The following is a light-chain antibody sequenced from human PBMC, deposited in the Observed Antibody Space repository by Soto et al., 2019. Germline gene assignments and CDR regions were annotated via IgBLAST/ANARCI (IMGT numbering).Light chain of an antibody. Sequence: EILMTQSPATLSVSPGERATLSCRASHRVNIYIAWYQKRPGQDPRILIYDASTRATDIPARFSGSGSGTEFNLTISRLQSDDFAVYECQQYNNWPLTFGGGTKLDIK. CDR1: HRVNIY. CDR2: DAS. V-gene: IGKV3-15*01. J-gene: IGKJ4*01. CDR3: QQYNNWPLT.